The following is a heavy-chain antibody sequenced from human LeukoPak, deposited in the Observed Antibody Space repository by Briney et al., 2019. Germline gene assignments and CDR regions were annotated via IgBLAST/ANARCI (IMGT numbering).Heavy chain of an antibody. CDR3: AKSTDDYDYVWGSYRYTPDY. D-gene: IGHD3-16*02. V-gene: IGHV3-23*01. CDR2: ISGSGGST. CDR1: GFTFSSYA. J-gene: IGHJ4*02. Sequence: PGGSLRLSCAASGFTFSSYAMSWVRQAPGKGLEWVSAISGSGGSTYYADSVKGWFTISRDNSKNTLYLQMNSLRAEDTAVYYCAKSTDDYDYVWGSYRYTPDYWGQGTLVTVSS.